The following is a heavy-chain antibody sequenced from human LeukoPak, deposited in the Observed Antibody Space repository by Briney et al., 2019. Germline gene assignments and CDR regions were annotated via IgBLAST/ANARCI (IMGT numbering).Heavy chain of an antibody. J-gene: IGHJ4*02. V-gene: IGHV4-59*01. CDR1: GGSISTYY. CDR2: IYYSGST. D-gene: IGHD3-22*01. Sequence: SETLSLTCTVSGGSISTYYWSWIRQPPGKGLEWIGYIYYSGSTNYNPSLKSRVTISVDTSKNQFSLKLSSVTAADTAVYYCARYEGSGYWGLDYWGQGTLVTVSS. CDR3: ARYEGSGYWGLDY.